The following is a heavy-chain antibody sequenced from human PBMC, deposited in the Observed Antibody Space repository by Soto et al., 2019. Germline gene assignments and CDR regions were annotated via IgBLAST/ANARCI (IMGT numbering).Heavy chain of an antibody. CDR1: GFTFSSYA. D-gene: IGHD6-13*01. V-gene: IGHV3-23*01. J-gene: IGHJ4*02. CDR3: ARRSSSWYFDY. Sequence: EVQLLESGGGLVQPGWSLRLSCAASGFTFSSYAMNWVRQAPGKGLEWVSVISGSGGSTYYADSVKGRFTISRDNSKDTLYLQMNSLRAEDTAVYYCARRSSSWYFDYWGQGTLVTVSS. CDR2: ISGSGGST.